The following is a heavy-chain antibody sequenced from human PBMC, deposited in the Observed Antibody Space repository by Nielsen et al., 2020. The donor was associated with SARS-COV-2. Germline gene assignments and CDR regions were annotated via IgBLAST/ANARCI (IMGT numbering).Heavy chain of an antibody. Sequence: GESLKISCAASGFTFSSYGMHWVRQAPGKGLEWVAVIWYDGSNKYYADSVRGRFTISRDNAKNSVYLQMNSLRAEDTAVYYCAREGRKLPLDYWGQGTLVTVSS. D-gene: IGHD5-24*01. V-gene: IGHV3-33*01. CDR3: AREGRKLPLDY. CDR2: IWYDGSNK. CDR1: GFTFSSYG. J-gene: IGHJ4*02.